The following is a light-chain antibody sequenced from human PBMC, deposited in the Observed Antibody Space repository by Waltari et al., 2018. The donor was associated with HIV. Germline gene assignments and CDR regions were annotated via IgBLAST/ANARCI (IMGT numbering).Light chain of an antibody. Sequence: SSVLTQTPSVSVAPGQTARINCGGDNIGNRRVPWYQQKPGQAPVLVVYDDIDRPSGIPERFSGSRSGNTATLTISRVEVGDEDDYYCQVWDTNSDHRVFGGGTKLTVL. V-gene: IGLV3-21*02. CDR1: NIGNRR. CDR3: QVWDTNSDHRV. J-gene: IGLJ2*01. CDR2: DDI.